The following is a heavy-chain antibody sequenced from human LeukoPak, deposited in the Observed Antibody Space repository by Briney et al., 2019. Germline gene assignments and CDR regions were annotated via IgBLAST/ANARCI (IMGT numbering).Heavy chain of an antibody. J-gene: IGHJ2*01. V-gene: IGHV3-23*01. CDR1: GVTLSNYA. Sequence: GGSLRLSCVASGVTLSNYAMSWARQAPGKGLEWVSGISSSGSGGNTYYADSVKGRFTISRDSSRNTLFLHMNTLRAEDTAIYYCAKDRTAGASYWYFDLWGRGTLVTVSS. CDR3: AKDRTAGASYWYFDL. D-gene: IGHD1-26*01. CDR2: ISSSGSGGNT.